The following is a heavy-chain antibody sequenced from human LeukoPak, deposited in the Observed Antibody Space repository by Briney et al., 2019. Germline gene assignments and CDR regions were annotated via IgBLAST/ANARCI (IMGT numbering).Heavy chain of an antibody. Sequence: GRSLRLSCAASGFTFRSYAIHWVRQAPGTGLEWVAVIWNDGSDKYYADSVKGRFTISRDNSKNTLYLQMNSPRANDTAVYYCARANTAMVTPDYWGQGTLVTVSS. D-gene: IGHD5-18*01. CDR2: IWNDGSDK. CDR3: ARANTAMVTPDY. CDR1: GFTFRSYA. J-gene: IGHJ4*02. V-gene: IGHV3-33*01.